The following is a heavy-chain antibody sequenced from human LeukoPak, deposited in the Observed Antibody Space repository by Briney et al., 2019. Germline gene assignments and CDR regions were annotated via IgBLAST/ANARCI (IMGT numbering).Heavy chain of an antibody. CDR2: IKQDGSEK. Sequence: GGSLRLSCAASGFTFSSYWMSWVRQAPGKGLEWVANIKQDGSEKYYVDSVKGRFTISRDNAKNSLYLQMNSLRAEDTAVYYCVKPGKDFPDGFDPWGQGTLVTVSS. D-gene: IGHD1-14*01. CDR3: VKPGKDFPDGFDP. V-gene: IGHV3-7*01. CDR1: GFTFSSYW. J-gene: IGHJ5*02.